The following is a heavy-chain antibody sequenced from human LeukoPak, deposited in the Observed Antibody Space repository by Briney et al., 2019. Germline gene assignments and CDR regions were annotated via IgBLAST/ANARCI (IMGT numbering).Heavy chain of an antibody. D-gene: IGHD4-23*01. V-gene: IGHV3-23*01. CDR2: ISGSGGST. Sequence: GGSLRLSCAASGFTFSSYAMSWVRQAPGKGLEWVSAISGSGGSTYYADSVKGRFTISRDNSKNTLYLQMNSLRAEDTAVYYCARGAGYGGNSGGVYFDYWGQETLVTVSS. CDR1: GFTFSSYA. J-gene: IGHJ4*02. CDR3: ARGAGYGGNSGGVYFDY.